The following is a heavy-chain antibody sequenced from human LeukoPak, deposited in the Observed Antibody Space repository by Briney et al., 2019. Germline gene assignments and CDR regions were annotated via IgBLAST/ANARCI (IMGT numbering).Heavy chain of an antibody. CDR1: GFTFSIYT. Sequence: GGSLRLSCTASGFTFSIYTMTWVRQAPGKGLEWVSSIISSSTYIYYADSVKGRFTISRDNAKNSLYLQMNSLRAEDTAVYYCARSTLAGGSLFWSGYTGSPDFDYWGQGTLVTVSS. D-gene: IGHD3-3*01. V-gene: IGHV3-21*01. CDR2: IISSSTYI. J-gene: IGHJ4*02. CDR3: ARSTLAGGSLFWSGYTGSPDFDY.